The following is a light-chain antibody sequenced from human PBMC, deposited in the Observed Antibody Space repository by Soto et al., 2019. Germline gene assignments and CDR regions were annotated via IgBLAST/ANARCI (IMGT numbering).Light chain of an antibody. V-gene: IGLV2-14*01. CDR3: SSYTNSGV. J-gene: IGLJ1*01. Sequence: QSALTQPASVSGSPGQSITISCTGTSSDVGAYIYVSWYQHHPGKAPKVMIYEVTNRPSGVSDRFSGSKSGNTASLTISGLQAEDEADYYCSSYTNSGVFGTGTKLTVL. CDR1: SSDVGAYIY. CDR2: EVT.